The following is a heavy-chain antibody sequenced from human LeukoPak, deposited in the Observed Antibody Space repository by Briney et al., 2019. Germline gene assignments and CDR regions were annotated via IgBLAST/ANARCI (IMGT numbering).Heavy chain of an antibody. Sequence: PGGALVLSCAVPGIPLINYGMSWVRQPPGKGLEWVAGIIDSGGGTNSEDSVKGRFTIPRDNPKNTLYLPMNSRRGEDTAVSFCATRGVVIRVILVGFHKEAYYFDSWGQGALVTVSS. D-gene: IGHD3-22*01. CDR1: GIPLINYG. V-gene: IGHV3-23*01. CDR3: ATRGVVIRVILVGFHKEAYYFDS. CDR2: IIDSGGGT. J-gene: IGHJ4*02.